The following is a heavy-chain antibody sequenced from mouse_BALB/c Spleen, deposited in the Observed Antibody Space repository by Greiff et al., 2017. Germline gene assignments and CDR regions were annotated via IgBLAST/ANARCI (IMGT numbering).Heavy chain of an antibody. D-gene: IGHD5-2*01. CDR2: IYPGSGST. Sequence: QVQLQQPGAELVKPGTSVKLSCKASGYNFTSYWINWVKLRPGQGLEWIGDIYPGSGSTNYNEKFKSKATLTVATSSSTAYMQLSSLTSEDSALYYCATGIQPHWYFDVWGAGTTVTVSS. V-gene: IGHV1-55*01. J-gene: IGHJ1*01. CDR1: GYNFTSYW. CDR3: ATGIQPHWYFDV.